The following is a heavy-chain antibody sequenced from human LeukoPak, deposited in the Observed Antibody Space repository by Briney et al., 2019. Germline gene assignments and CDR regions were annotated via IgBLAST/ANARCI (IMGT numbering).Heavy chain of an antibody. CDR2: VNHGGGST. D-gene: IGHD3-10*01. V-gene: IGHV3-23*01. Sequence: GGSLRLSCAASGFTFRSYAMSWVRQAPGKGLEWVSIVNHGGGSTYYADSVKGRFTISRDNSENTVYLQMNSLRAEDTAVYYCAVESGGFNYWGQGTLVTVSS. J-gene: IGHJ4*02. CDR1: GFTFRSYA. CDR3: AVESGGFNY.